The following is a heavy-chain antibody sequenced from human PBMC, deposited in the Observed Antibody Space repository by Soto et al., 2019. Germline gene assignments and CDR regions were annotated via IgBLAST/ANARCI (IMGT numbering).Heavy chain of an antibody. CDR2: ISGSGGST. J-gene: IGHJ3*02. Sequence: GGSLRLSCAASGFTFSSYAMSWVRQAPGKGLEWVSAISGSGGSTYYADSVKGRFTISRDNSKNTLYLQMNSLRTEDTAVYYCAKRGGDDILTGYYPLGAFDIWGQGTMVTVSS. CDR1: GFTFSSYA. D-gene: IGHD3-9*01. V-gene: IGHV3-23*01. CDR3: AKRGGDDILTGYYPLGAFDI.